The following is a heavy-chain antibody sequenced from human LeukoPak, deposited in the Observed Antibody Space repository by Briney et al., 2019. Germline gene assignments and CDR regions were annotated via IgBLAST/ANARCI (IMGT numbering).Heavy chain of an antibody. D-gene: IGHD4-17*01. CDR1: RFIFSTYA. J-gene: IGHJ4*02. CDR3: AKDIHGDYGGLDY. V-gene: IGHV3-23*01. CDR2: IINNGRAT. Sequence: GGSLRLSCAASRFIFSTYAMNWVRQAPGKGLEWVSTIINNGRATSYADSVKGRFTISRDNSKNTVYLQMSSLTAEDTAVYYCAKDIHGDYGGLDYWGQGTLVTVSS.